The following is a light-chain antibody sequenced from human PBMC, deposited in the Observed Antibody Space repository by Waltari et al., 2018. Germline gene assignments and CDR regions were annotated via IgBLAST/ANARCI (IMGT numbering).Light chain of an antibody. V-gene: IGLV2-11*01. J-gene: IGLJ2*01. CDR2: DVS. CDR1: SSDVGGYNY. CDR3: CSHAGSYTLI. Sequence: QSALIQPRSVSGSPGQSVTISCTGSSSDVGGYNYVTWYQNHPGKATKLILYDVSKRPSGVPDRFSGSKSGSTASLTISGLQAEDEADYYCCSHAGSYTLIFGGGTKLTVL.